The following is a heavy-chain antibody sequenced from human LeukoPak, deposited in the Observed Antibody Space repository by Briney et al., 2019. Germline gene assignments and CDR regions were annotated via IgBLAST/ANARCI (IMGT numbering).Heavy chain of an antibody. CDR1: GFTVSSNY. Sequence: GGSLRLSCAASGFTVSSNYMSWVRQAPGKGLEWVSVIYSGGSTYYADSVKGRFTISRDNSKNTLYLQMNSLRAEDTAVYYCARDSIAVAGRVNYWGQGTLVTVSS. CDR3: ARDSIAVAGRVNY. D-gene: IGHD6-19*01. J-gene: IGHJ4*02. V-gene: IGHV3-66*01. CDR2: IYSGGST.